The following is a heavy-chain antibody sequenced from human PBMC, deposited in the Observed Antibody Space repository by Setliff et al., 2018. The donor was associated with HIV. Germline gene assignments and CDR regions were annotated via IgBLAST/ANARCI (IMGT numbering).Heavy chain of an antibody. D-gene: IGHD3-22*01. CDR3: ARRGYYDTGGYYSFPY. CDR2: MNPNSGNT. CDR1: GYNFNSYD. Sequence: GASVKVSCKASGYNFNSYDINWVRQATGQGLEWMGWMNPNSGNTGYAQKFQGRVTMTRSTSISTAYMELTSLRSEDTAVYYCARRGYYDTGGYYSFPYWGQGTLVTVSS. V-gene: IGHV1-8*02. J-gene: IGHJ4*02.